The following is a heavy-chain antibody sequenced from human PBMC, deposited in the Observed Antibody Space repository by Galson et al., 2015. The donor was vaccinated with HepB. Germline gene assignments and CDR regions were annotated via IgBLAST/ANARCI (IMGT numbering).Heavy chain of an antibody. V-gene: IGHV4-39*07. D-gene: IGHD3-22*01. CDR1: GDSINSSNYY. CDR3: ARDSAYSMIVVVPYWYFDL. J-gene: IGHJ2*01. Sequence: ETLSLTCTVSGDSINSSNYYWVWIRQSPGRGLEWIGSMHYSGSTYQNPSLKSRVTISIDTSKNQFSLKLSSVTAADTAVYYCARDSAYSMIVVVPYWYFDLWDRGTLVTVSS. CDR2: MHYSGST.